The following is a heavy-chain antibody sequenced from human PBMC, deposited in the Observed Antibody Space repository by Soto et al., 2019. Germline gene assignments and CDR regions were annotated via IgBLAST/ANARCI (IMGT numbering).Heavy chain of an antibody. CDR3: ARGSGYSSGWSNWFDP. J-gene: IGHJ5*02. V-gene: IGHV4-39*01. CDR2: IYYSGST. Sequence: SETLSLTCTVSGGSISSSSYYWGWIRQPPGKGLEWIGSIYYSGSTYYNPSLKSRVTISVDTSKNQFSLKLSSVTAADTALYYCARGSGYSSGWSNWFDPWGQGTQVTVSS. CDR1: GGSISSSSYY. D-gene: IGHD6-19*01.